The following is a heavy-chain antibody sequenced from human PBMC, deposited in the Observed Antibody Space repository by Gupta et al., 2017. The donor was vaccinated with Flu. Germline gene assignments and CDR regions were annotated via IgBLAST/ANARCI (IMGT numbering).Heavy chain of an antibody. V-gene: IGHV3-48*03. CDR2: ISQRGAT. D-gene: IGHD1-26*01. J-gene: IGHJ4*02. CDR3: ANGHWDK. Sequence: MRWVRQATGRGVSCISFISQRGATYYTDTERGQFSISREIDNHRLYLQMRSQGVEETAIYFCANGHWDKWGQGTPVTVSS.